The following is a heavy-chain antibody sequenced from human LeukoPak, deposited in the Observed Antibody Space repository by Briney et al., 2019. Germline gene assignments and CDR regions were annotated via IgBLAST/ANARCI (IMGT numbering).Heavy chain of an antibody. D-gene: IGHD2-2*01. J-gene: IGHJ4*02. CDR2: INPNSGGT. Sequence: ASVKVSCKASGYTFTGYYMNWVRQAPGQGLEWMGWINPNSGGTNYAQKFQGRVTMTRDTSISTVYMELGRLRSDDTAVYYCARDSCSSTSCLSIDDYWGQGTLVTVSS. V-gene: IGHV1-2*02. CDR3: ARDSCSSTSCLSIDDY. CDR1: GYTFTGYY.